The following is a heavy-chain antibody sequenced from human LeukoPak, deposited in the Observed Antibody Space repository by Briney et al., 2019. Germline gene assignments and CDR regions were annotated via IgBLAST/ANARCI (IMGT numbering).Heavy chain of an antibody. D-gene: IGHD5-12*01. CDR1: GGSISSYY. Sequence: SETLSLTCTVSGGSISSYYWSWIRQPPGKGLEWIGSIYYSGSTYYNPSLKSRVTISVDTSKNQFSLKLNSVTAADTAVYYCARHTSGYRNWGQGTLVTVSS. V-gene: IGHV4-59*05. J-gene: IGHJ4*02. CDR2: IYYSGST. CDR3: ARHTSGYRN.